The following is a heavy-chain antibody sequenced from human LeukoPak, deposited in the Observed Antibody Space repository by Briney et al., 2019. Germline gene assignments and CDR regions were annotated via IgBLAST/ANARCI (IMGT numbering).Heavy chain of an antibody. J-gene: IGHJ4*02. CDR3: AKSWLRLGGDY. V-gene: IGHV3-30-3*01. CDR1: GFTFSSYA. CDR2: ISYDGSNK. D-gene: IGHD5-12*01. Sequence: GGSLRLSCAASGFTFSSYAMHWVRQAPGKGLEWVADISYDGSNKYYADSVKGRFTISRDNSKNTLYLQMNSLRADDTAVYYCAKSWLRLGGDYWGQGTLVTVSS.